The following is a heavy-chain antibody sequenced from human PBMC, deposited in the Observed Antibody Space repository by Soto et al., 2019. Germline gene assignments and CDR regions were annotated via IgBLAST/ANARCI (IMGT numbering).Heavy chain of an antibody. V-gene: IGHV4-59*08. Sequence: SETLSLTCTVSGGSISSYYWSWIRQPPGKGLEWIGYIYYSGSTNYNPSLKSRATISVDTPKNQFSLKLSSVTAADTAVYYCARGQGEFDYWGQGTLVTVSS. CDR2: IYYSGST. J-gene: IGHJ4*02. D-gene: IGHD3-16*01. CDR1: GGSISSYY. CDR3: ARGQGEFDY.